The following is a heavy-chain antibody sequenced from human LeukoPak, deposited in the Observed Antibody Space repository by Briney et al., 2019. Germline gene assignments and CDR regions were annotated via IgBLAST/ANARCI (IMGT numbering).Heavy chain of an antibody. Sequence: SAGSLRLSCAASGFTFSSYGMHWVRQAPGMALEWVAIISYDGSNQYYADSVKGRFTISRDNSRNTLYLQMNSLRAEDTALYYCAKVRVDACVSPNDYGGQGTLVTVSS. J-gene: IGHJ4*02. CDR2: ISYDGSNQ. D-gene: IGHD2-2*01. CDR1: GFTFSSYG. CDR3: AKVRVDACVSPNDY. V-gene: IGHV3-30*18.